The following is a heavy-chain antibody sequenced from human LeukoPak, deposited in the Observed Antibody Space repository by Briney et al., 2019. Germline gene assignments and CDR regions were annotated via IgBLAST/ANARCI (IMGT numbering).Heavy chain of an antibody. V-gene: IGHV4-39*07. D-gene: IGHD5-18*01. CDR2: MYYTGGT. Sequence: PSEPLSLTCTVSGSSISSTSHYWGWIRQPPGKWLEWIGSMYYTGGTHYNPSLKSRVTISVDTSKNQFSLKLSSVTAADTAVYYCARVFGYSYGHIGYWGRGTLVTVSS. J-gene: IGHJ4*02. CDR3: ARVFGYSYGHIGY. CDR1: GSSISSTSHY.